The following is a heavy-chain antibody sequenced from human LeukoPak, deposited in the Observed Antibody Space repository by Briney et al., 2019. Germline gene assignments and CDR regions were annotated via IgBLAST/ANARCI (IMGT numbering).Heavy chain of an antibody. Sequence: PSETLSLTCAVSGGSISSGGYSWSWIRQPPGKGLEWIGYIYHSGSTYYNPSLKSRVTISVDRSKNQFSLKLSSVTAADTAVYYCARVRLYGDYGGYFDYWGQGTLVTVSS. D-gene: IGHD4-17*01. CDR2: IYHSGST. CDR3: ARVRLYGDYGGYFDY. V-gene: IGHV4-30-2*01. J-gene: IGHJ4*02. CDR1: GGSISSGGYS.